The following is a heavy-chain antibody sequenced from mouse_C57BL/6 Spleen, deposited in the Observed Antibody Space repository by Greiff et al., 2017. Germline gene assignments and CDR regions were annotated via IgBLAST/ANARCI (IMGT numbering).Heavy chain of an antibody. CDR3: ARYYYDYDGGDY. CDR1: GYTFTSYG. D-gene: IGHD2-4*01. CDR2: IYPRSGNT. J-gene: IGHJ2*01. V-gene: IGHV1-81*01. Sequence: VQLQQSGAELARPGASVKLSCKASGYTFTSYGISWVKQRTGQGLEWIGEIYPRSGNTYYNEKFKGKATLTADKSSSTAYMELRSLTSEDSAVYFCARYYYDYDGGDYWGQGTTLTVSS.